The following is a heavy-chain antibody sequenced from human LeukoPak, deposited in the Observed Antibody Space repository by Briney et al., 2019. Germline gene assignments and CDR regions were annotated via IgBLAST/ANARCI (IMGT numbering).Heavy chain of an antibody. J-gene: IGHJ5*02. D-gene: IGHD2-15*01. CDR2: IYYSGST. CDR1: GGSISSYY. CDR3: ARDDCSGGSCYSP. V-gene: IGHV4-59*01. Sequence: SETLSLTCTVSGGSISSYYWSWIRQPPGKGLEWIGYIYYSGSTNYNPSLKSRVTISVDTSKNQFSLKLSSVTAADTAVYYCARDDCSGGSCYSPRGQGTLVTVSS.